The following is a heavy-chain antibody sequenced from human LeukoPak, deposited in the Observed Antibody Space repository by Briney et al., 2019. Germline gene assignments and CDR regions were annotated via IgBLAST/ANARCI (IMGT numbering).Heavy chain of an antibody. CDR2: ITGSGGST. CDR1: GFTFSNYA. Sequence: GGSLRLSCAASGFTFSNYAMSWVRQAPGKGLEWVSDITGSGGSTYYADSVKGRFTISRDNSKNTLYLQMNSLRAEDTAVYYCAKDLLARPDYWGQGTLVTVSS. CDR3: AKDLLARPDY. V-gene: IGHV3-23*01. J-gene: IGHJ4*02. D-gene: IGHD2/OR15-2a*01.